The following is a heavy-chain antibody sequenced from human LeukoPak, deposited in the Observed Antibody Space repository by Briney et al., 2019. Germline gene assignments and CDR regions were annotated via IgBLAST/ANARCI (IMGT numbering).Heavy chain of an antibody. V-gene: IGHV3-48*04. Sequence: PGGSLRLSCAASGFTFSSYTMNWVRQAPGKGLEWVSYIDLSGSTLYYVDSVKGRFTISRDNAKNSLYLQMNSLRAEDTAVYYGARGPPLFAPGAQGTLVAVS. CDR2: IDLSGSTL. CDR3: ARGPPLFAP. J-gene: IGHJ5*02. CDR1: GFTFSSYT.